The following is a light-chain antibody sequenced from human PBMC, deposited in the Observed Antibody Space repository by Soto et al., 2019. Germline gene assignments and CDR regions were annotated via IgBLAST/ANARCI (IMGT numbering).Light chain of an antibody. J-gene: IGLJ2*01. Sequence: NFMLTQPHSVSESPGKTVTIPCTRSSGSIGSSYVQWYQQRPGRAPTTVIYEDNQRPSGVPDRFSGAIDTSSNSASLSISGLKTEDAADYYCQSYDDSGVVFGGGTKLTVL. CDR2: EDN. V-gene: IGLV6-57*04. CDR3: QSYDDSGVV. CDR1: SGSIGSSY.